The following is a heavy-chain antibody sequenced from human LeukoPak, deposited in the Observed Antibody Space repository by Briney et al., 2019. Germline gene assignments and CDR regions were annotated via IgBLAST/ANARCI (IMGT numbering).Heavy chain of an antibody. Sequence: ASVKVSCKASGYTFTGYYMHWVRQAPGQGLEWMGWINPNSGGTNYAQKFQGRVTMTRDTSISTAYMELSRLRSDDTAVYYCARDLPGTTPQIPFDPWGQGNLVTVSS. J-gene: IGHJ5*02. D-gene: IGHD1-7*01. CDR3: ARDLPGTTPQIPFDP. V-gene: IGHV1-2*02. CDR1: GYTFTGYY. CDR2: INPNSGGT.